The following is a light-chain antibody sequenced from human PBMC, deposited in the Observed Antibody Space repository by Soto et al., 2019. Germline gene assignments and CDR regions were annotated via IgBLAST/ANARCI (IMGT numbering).Light chain of an antibody. J-gene: IGLJ1*01. V-gene: IGLV2-14*03. CDR3: KTYTSRSTYV. Sequence: QSVLTQPASVSRSPGQSITIICTGTSSDVGGYNSVSWYQHHPGKAPKLMIYDVSNRSSGVSSRFSGSKSDNTASLTISGLQAKDEADYYCKTYTSRSTYVFGTGTKVTVL. CDR2: DVS. CDR1: SSDVGGYNS.